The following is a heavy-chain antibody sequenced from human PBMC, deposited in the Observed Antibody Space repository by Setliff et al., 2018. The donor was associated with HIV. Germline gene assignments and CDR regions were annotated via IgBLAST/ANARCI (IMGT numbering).Heavy chain of an antibody. CDR2: INPSGGST. J-gene: IGHJ4*02. CDR3: ARSAHDSETGY. V-gene: IGHV1-46*01. D-gene: IGHD5-12*01. Sequence: ASVKVSCKASGYTFTNYYMHWVRQAPGQGLEWMGIINPSGGSTSYAQKFQGRVTMTRDTSTSTVYMELSSLRSEDTAFYYCARSAHDSETGYWGQGMLVTVSS. CDR1: GYTFTNYY.